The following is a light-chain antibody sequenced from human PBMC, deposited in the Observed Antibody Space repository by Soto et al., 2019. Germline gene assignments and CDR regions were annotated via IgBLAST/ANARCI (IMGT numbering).Light chain of an antibody. CDR3: AAWDDSLNAYV. CDR2: TDN. J-gene: IGLJ1*01. Sequence: QSVLTQPPSASETPGQRVTISCSGSSSNIASNTVNWYQQLPGTAPKLLIYTDNQRPSGVPDRFSASKSGTSASLAISGLQSEDEADYYCAAWDDSLNAYVFGTGTKLTVL. V-gene: IGLV1-44*01. CDR1: SSNIASNT.